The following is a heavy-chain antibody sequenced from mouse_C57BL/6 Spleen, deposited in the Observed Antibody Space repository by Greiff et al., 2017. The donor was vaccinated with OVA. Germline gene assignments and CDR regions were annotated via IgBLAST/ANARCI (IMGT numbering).Heavy chain of an antibody. Sequence: EVQLQQSGPELVKPGASVKIPCKASGYTFTDYNMDWVKQSHGKSLEWIGDINPNNGGTIYNQKFKGKATLTVDKSSSTAYMELRSLTSEDTAVYYCARKNYYSNYSFAMDYWGQGTSVTVSS. CDR1: GYTFTDYN. CDR3: ARKNYYSNYSFAMDY. CDR2: INPNNGGT. J-gene: IGHJ4*01. V-gene: IGHV1-18*01. D-gene: IGHD2-5*01.